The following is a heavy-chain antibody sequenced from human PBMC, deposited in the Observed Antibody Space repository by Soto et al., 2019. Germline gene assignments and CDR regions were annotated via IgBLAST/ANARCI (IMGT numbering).Heavy chain of an antibody. V-gene: IGHV4-59*03. CDR3: AGGPYSSSSFF. CDR2: VFYNGDT. Sequence: PSETLSLTCTVSGGSLSPDYWSRIRQPPGKGLEWIGNVFYNGDTNYNPSLKSRVTISVDTSKNQFSLTLTSVTAADTAVYYCAGGPYSSSSFFWGQGTLVTVSS. D-gene: IGHD6-19*01. CDR1: GGSLSPDY. J-gene: IGHJ4*02.